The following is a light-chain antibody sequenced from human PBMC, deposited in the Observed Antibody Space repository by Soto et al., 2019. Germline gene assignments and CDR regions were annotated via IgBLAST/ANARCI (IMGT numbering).Light chain of an antibody. Sequence: QSALTQPRSVSGSPGQSVTISCTATGSDVGDSSHVSWYQLHPGKAPKLMIYEVNNRPSGVPDRFSGSKSGSTASLTISGLQAEDEADYYCCSYAGSYTLVFGGGTKVTVL. CDR3: CSYAGSYTLV. V-gene: IGLV2-11*01. J-gene: IGLJ2*01. CDR1: GSDVGDSSH. CDR2: EVN.